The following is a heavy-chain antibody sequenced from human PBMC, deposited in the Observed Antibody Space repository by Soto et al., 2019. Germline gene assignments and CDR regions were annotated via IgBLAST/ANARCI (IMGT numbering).Heavy chain of an antibody. CDR3: AKRGLTVDGTSYYFDY. J-gene: IGHJ4*02. D-gene: IGHD6-19*01. V-gene: IGHV3-23*01. CDR1: GFTFSNYA. Sequence: EVQLLESGGGLVQPGGSLRLSCAASGFTFSNYAMSWVRQAPGKGLEWGSAISGSGGSTYSADSVKGRFTISRDNSKNTLYLQMNRLRADDAAVYYCAKRGLTVDGTSYYFDYWGQGTLVTVSS. CDR2: ISGSGGST.